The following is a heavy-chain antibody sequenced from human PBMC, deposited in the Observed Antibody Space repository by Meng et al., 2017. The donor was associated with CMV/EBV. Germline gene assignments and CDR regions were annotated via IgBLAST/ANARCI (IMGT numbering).Heavy chain of an antibody. CDR1: GGSISSYY. CDR3: ARSMVVAGDWFDP. D-gene: IGHD2-15*01. J-gene: IGHJ5*02. V-gene: IGHV4-4*07. Sequence: QVQLQESGPGLVKPSETLSLTCHGSGGSISSYYWSWIRQPAGKGLEWIGRIYTSWSTNYNPSLKSRVTMSVGTSKNQFSLKLSSVTAADTAVYYCARSMVVAGDWFDPWGQGTLVTVSS. CDR2: IYTSWST.